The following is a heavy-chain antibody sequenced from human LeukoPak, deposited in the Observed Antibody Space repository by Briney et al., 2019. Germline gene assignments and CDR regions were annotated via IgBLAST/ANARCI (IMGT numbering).Heavy chain of an antibody. CDR2: INTDESTT. Sequence: GGSLRLSCAASGFTFSSYWMHWVRQAPGKGLVWVSRINTDESTTSYVDSVKGRFTISRDNAKNTLYLQMNSLRAEDTAVYYCARAGYYDSSGYYPFDYWGQGTLVTVSS. CDR1: GFTFSSYW. D-gene: IGHD3-22*01. V-gene: IGHV3-74*01. J-gene: IGHJ4*02. CDR3: ARAGYYDSSGYYPFDY.